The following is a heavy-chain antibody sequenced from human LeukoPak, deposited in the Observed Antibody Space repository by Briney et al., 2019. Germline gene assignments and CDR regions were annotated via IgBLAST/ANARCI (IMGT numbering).Heavy chain of an antibody. J-gene: IGHJ4*02. Sequence: GGSLRLSCAASGFTFSDYYMSWIRQAPGKGLERVSYISSSGTTIYYADSVKGRFTISGDNAKNSLFLQMNSLRAEDTAVYYCARGSYGDYEAEFDYWGQGALVTVSS. CDR3: ARGSYGDYEAEFDY. V-gene: IGHV3-11*01. CDR1: GFTFSDYY. CDR2: ISSSGTTI. D-gene: IGHD4-17*01.